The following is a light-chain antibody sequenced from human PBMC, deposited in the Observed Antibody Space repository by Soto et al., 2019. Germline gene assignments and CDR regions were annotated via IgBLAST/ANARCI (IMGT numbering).Light chain of an antibody. CDR2: VAS. J-gene: IGKJ2*01. CDR3: QKYGSSPPYT. Sequence: EIVLTQSPGTLSLSPGERATLSCRASQSVSSSYLAWYQQKPGQAPRLLIYVASSRATGIPDRFSGSGSGTDFTLTISRLEPEDFAVYYCQKYGSSPPYTFGQGTKLEIK. CDR1: QSVSSSY. V-gene: IGKV3-20*01.